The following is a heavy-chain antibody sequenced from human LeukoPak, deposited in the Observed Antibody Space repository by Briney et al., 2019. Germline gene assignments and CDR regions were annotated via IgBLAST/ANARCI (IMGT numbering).Heavy chain of an antibody. CDR3: AKDSDKRIKNFDY. J-gene: IGHJ4*02. Sequence: GGSLRLSCAASGFTFSSYAMHWVRQAPGKGLEWVAFIRYDGSNKYYADSVKGRFTISRDNSKNTLYLQMNSLRAEDTAVYYCAKDSDKRIKNFDYWGQGTLVTVSS. CDR1: GFTFSSYA. V-gene: IGHV3-30*02. D-gene: IGHD2-15*01. CDR2: IRYDGSNK.